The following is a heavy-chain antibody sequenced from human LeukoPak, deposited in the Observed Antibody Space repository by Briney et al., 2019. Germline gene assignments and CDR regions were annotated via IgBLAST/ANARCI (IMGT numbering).Heavy chain of an antibody. CDR2: INQDGSTK. J-gene: IGHJ4*02. D-gene: IGHD1-26*01. CDR1: GFTFSNTW. V-gene: IGHV3-7*01. Sequence: PGGSLRLSCAASGFTFSNTWMAWVRQAPGKGLEWVANINQDGSTKHYVDSVKGRFTISRDNAKNSLYLQMNSLRAEDTAVYYWARDQSGSLDYWGQGTLVTVSS. CDR3: ARDQSGSLDY.